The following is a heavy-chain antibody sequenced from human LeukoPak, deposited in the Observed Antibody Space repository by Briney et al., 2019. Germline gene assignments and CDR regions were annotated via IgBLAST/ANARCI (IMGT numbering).Heavy chain of an antibody. CDR1: GYNFTGYY. V-gene: IGHV1-2*02. Sequence: GASVKVSCKASGYNFTGYYIHWVRQAPGQGLEWMGWINPNSGATNYAQKFQDRVTMTRDTSPSTAYMELSRLRSDDTAVFYCARDQNYYDTTAYYGIDYWGQGTLVTVSS. D-gene: IGHD3-22*01. CDR3: ARDQNYYDTTAYYGIDY. J-gene: IGHJ4*02. CDR2: INPNSGAT.